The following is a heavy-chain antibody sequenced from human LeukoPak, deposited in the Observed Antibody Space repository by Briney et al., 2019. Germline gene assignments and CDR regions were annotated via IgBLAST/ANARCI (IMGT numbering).Heavy chain of an antibody. D-gene: IGHD1-26*01. Sequence: SETLSLTCTVSGGSISSSSYYWGWIRQPPGKGLEWIGSIYYSGSTYYNPSLKSRVTISVDTSKNQFSLKLSSVTAADTAVYYCARDTDDIRVVWGAFDIWGQGTMVTVSS. CDR3: ARDTDDIRVVWGAFDI. CDR2: IYYSGST. CDR1: GGSISSSSYY. V-gene: IGHV4-39*02. J-gene: IGHJ3*02.